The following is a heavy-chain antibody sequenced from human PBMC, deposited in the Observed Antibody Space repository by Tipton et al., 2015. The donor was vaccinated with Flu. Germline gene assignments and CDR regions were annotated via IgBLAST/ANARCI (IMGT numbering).Heavy chain of an antibody. J-gene: IGHJ5*02. CDR1: GDSISSDYY. Sequence: LRLSCAVSGDSISSDYYWGWIRQFPGKGLEWIGTVSRTGSTIYNPSLKSRVTISIDTSKNQFSLKMKSVTAADLAVYYCAGRDYSNYVSDPKSWFDPWGQGTLVAVSS. CDR2: VSRTGST. CDR3: AGRDYSNYVSDPKSWFDP. V-gene: IGHV4-38-2*01. D-gene: IGHD4-11*01.